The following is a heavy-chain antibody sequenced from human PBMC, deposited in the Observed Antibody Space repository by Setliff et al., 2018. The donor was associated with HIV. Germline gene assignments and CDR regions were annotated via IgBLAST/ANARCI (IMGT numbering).Heavy chain of an antibody. V-gene: IGHV3-49*04. J-gene: IGHJ4*02. CDR1: GFTFGDYA. CDR2: IRSKAYGGTT. D-gene: IGHD3-16*01. Sequence: GGSLRLSCTVSGFTFGDYAMSWVRQAPGKGLEWVGFIRSKAYGGTTEYAASVKGRFTISRDDSKSIAYLQMNSLKAEDTAVYYCTRDLGGPFDYWGQGTLVTVSS. CDR3: TRDLGGPFDY.